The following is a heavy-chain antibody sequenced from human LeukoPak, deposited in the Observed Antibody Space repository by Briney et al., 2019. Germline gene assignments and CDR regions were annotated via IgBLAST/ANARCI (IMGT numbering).Heavy chain of an antibody. CDR1: GFTFSSYA. D-gene: IGHD6-19*01. CDR2: ISGSGDTT. V-gene: IGHV3-23*01. Sequence: GGSLRLSCAASGFTFSSYALIWVRQAPGEGLEWVSCISGSGDTTQYADSVKGRFSISRDNSKNTLYLQMNSLRGEDTAMYFCARRLYSSGWFLDYWGQGSLVTVSS. CDR3: ARRLYSSGWFLDY. J-gene: IGHJ4*02.